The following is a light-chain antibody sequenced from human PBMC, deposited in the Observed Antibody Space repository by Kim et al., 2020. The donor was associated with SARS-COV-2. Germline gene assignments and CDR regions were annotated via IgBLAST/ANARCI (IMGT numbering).Light chain of an antibody. J-gene: IGLJ3*02. CDR1: SLRSYY. Sequence: SSELTQDPAVSVALGQTVRITCQGDSLRSYYASWYQQKPGQAPVLVIYGKNNRPSGIPDRFSGSSSGNTASLTITGAQADDEADYYCNSRDSSCNHLVFG. CDR3: NSRDSSCNHLV. CDR2: GKN. V-gene: IGLV3-19*01.